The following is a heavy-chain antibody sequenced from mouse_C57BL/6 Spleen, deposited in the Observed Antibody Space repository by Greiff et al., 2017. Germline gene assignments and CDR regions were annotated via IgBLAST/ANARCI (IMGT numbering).Heavy chain of an antibody. Sequence: LVESGPELVKPGASVKISCKASGYSFTDYNMNWVKQSNGKSLEWIGVINPNYGNTSYNQKFKGKATLTVDQSSSTAYMQLNSLSSVDSAVYYCANSLFLPRGAMGFWGQGTSGTVSS. D-gene: IGHD6-1*01. V-gene: IGHV1-39*01. J-gene: IGHJ4*01. CDR2: INPNYGNT. CDR1: GYSFTDYN. CDR3: ANSLFLPRGAMGF.